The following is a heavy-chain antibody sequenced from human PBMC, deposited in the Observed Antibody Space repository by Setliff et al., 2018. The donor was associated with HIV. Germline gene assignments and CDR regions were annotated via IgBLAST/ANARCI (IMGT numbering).Heavy chain of an antibody. D-gene: IGHD5-12*01. CDR1: GFTFDDYA. Sequence: SLKISCAASGFTFDDYAMHWVRQAPGKGLEWVSGISWNSETIGYADSVKGRFTISRDNAKNSLYLQMNSLRAEDTGVYYCHSGYDTEEQSYFDYWGQGALVTVSS. V-gene: IGHV3-9*01. J-gene: IGHJ4*02. CDR3: HSGYDTEEQSYFDY. CDR2: ISWNSETI.